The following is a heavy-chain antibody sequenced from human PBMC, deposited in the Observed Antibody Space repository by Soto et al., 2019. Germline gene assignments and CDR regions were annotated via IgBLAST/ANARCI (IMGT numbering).Heavy chain of an antibody. CDR2: IYYSGST. CDR1: GGSISSYY. J-gene: IGHJ5*02. V-gene: IGHV4-59*01. D-gene: IGHD1-1*01. Sequence: QVQLQESGPGLVKPSETLSLTCTVSGGSISSYYWSWIRQPPGKGLDWIGYIYYSGSTNYKPSLKCRVTISVDTSMNQSAPQLSCVAAADTAVYFGARDRKRLNWFDHWGQGTLVCVSS. CDR3: ARDRKRLNWFDH.